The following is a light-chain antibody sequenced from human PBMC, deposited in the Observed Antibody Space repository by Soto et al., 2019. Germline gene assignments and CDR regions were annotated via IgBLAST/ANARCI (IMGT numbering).Light chain of an antibody. V-gene: IGKV3-15*01. J-gene: IGKJ3*01. CDR1: QSVSSN. CDR3: QQYNNWPLT. CDR2: GAS. Sequence: IVMTQSPATLSVSPGERATLSCRARQSVSSNLAWYQQKPGQAPRLLIYGASTRATGIPARFSGSGSGTEFTLTISSLQSEDFAVYYCQQYNNWPLTFGPGTKVDIK.